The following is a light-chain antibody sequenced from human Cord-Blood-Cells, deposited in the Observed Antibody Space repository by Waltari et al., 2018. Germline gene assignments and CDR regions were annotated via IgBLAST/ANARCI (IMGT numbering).Light chain of an antibody. CDR2: DVS. J-gene: IGLJ3*02. V-gene: IGLV2-14*01. CDR1: SSDVGGYNY. Sequence: QSALTQPASVSGSPGQSFTISCTGTSSDVGGYNYVSWYQQHPGKAPKLMIYDVSKRPSVVSNRFSGSTSATTASLTISGLQAEDEADYYCSSYTSSSTWVFGGGTKLTVL. CDR3: SSYTSSSTWV.